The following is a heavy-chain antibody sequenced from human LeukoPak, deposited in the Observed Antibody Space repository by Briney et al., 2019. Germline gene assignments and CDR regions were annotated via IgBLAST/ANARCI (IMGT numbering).Heavy chain of an antibody. CDR1: GYTFTGYY. CDR2: INPNSGGT. D-gene: IGHD1-26*01. J-gene: IGHJ4*02. Sequence: ASVKVSCKASGYTFTGYYMHWVRQAPGQGLEWMGWINPNSGGTNYAQKFQGRVTMTRDTSISTAYMELSRLRSDDTAVYYCARARNSGSYHFAPGAFDYWGQGTLVTVSS. V-gene: IGHV1-2*02. CDR3: ARARNSGSYHFAPGAFDY.